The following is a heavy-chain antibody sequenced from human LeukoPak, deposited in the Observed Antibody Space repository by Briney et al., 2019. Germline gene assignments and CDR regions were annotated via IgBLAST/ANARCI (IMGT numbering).Heavy chain of an antibody. CDR1: GYTFTGYY. CDR3: ARDKEWELTSGGFDP. J-gene: IGHJ5*02. V-gene: IGHV1-2*02. Sequence: ASVKVSCKASGYTFTGYYMHWVRQAPGQGLEWMGWINPNSGGTNYAQKFQGRVTMTRDTSISTAYMELSRLRSDDTAVYYCARDKEWELTSGGFDPWGQGTLVTVSS. D-gene: IGHD1-26*01. CDR2: INPNSGGT.